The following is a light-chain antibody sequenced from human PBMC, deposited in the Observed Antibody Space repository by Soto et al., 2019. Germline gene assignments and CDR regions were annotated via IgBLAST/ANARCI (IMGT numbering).Light chain of an antibody. CDR2: STS. Sequence: QAVVTQEPSLTVSPGGTVTLTCASSAGAVTSAYYTNWLQQKPGQAPRALIYSTSEKHSWSPARFSGSLLGGKAALTLSAAQPEDEADYYCLLYYGGAQVLFGGGPTLTVL. V-gene: IGLV7-43*01. CDR3: LLYYGGAQVL. CDR1: AGAVTSAYY. J-gene: IGLJ2*01.